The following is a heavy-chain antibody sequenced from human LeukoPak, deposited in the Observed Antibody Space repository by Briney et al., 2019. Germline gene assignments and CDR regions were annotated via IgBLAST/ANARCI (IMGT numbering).Heavy chain of an antibody. CDR2: ISWNSGSI. CDR3: AKDSSKWVVVPYYFDY. V-gene: IGHV3-9*01. CDR1: GFTFDDYA. D-gene: IGHD2-2*01. Sequence: PGGSLRLSCAASGFTFDDYAMHWVRQAPGKGLEWVSGISWNSGSIGYADSVKGRFTISRDNAKNSLYLQMNSLGAEDTALYYCAKDSSKWVVVPYYFDYWGQGTLVTVSS. J-gene: IGHJ4*02.